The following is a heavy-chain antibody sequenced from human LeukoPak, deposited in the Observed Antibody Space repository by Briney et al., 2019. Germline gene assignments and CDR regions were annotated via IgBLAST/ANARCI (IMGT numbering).Heavy chain of an antibody. J-gene: IGHJ4*02. Sequence: ASVKVSCKASGYTFTSYGISWVRQAPGQGLEWMGWISAYNGNTNYAQKLQGRVTMTTDTSTSTAYMELRSLRSDDTAVYYCAKCKTYYYGSGSYPFDYWGQGTLVTVSS. CDR1: GYTFTSYG. CDR3: AKCKTYYYGSGSYPFDY. V-gene: IGHV1-18*01. D-gene: IGHD3-10*01. CDR2: ISAYNGNT.